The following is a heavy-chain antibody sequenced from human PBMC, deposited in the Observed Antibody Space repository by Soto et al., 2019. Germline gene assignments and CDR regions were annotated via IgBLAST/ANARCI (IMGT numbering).Heavy chain of an antibody. J-gene: IGHJ6*02. D-gene: IGHD3-10*01. CDR3: AKGVLSFHYGMEV. CDR1: GFTFHTYP. Sequence: GGSLRLSCATSGFTFHTYPMTWVRQAPGKGLEWVSSISSTAGRTSSYADSVKGSFAISRDFSDNTVYLQMNNLRVDDTAVYFCAKGVLSFHYGMEVWGQGTTVTVSS. V-gene: IGHV3-23*01. CDR2: ISSTAGRTS.